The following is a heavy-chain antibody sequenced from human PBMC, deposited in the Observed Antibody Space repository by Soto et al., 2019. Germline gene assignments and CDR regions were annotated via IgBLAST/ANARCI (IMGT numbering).Heavy chain of an antibody. J-gene: IGHJ4*02. Sequence: PGGSLRLSCAASGFTFSDYYMSWIRQAPGKGLEWVSYISSSGSTIYYADSVKGRFTISRDNAKNSLYLQMNSLRAEDTAVYYCAGPHYYDSSGYPLGVDYWGQGTLVTVSS. CDR1: GFTFSDYY. CDR2: ISSSGSTI. D-gene: IGHD3-22*01. V-gene: IGHV3-11*01. CDR3: AGPHYYDSSGYPLGVDY.